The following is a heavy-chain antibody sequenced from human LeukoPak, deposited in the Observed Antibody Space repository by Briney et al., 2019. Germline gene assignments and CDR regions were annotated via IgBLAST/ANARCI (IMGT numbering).Heavy chain of an antibody. CDR3: ARVVSTAMVTPDFDY. D-gene: IGHD5-18*01. J-gene: IGHJ4*02. Sequence: ASVKVSCKASGYTFTSYGISWVRQAPGQGLERMGWISAYNGNTNYAQKLQGRVTMTTDTSTSTAYMELRSLRSDDTAVYYCARVVSTAMVTPDFDYWGQGTLVTVSS. CDR2: ISAYNGNT. V-gene: IGHV1-18*01. CDR1: GYTFTSYG.